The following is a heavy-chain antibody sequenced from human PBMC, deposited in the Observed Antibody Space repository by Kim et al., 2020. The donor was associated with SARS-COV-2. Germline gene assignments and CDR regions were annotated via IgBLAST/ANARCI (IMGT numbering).Heavy chain of an antibody. CDR1: GGSISSSSYY. V-gene: IGHV4-39*01. Sequence: SETLSLTCTVSGGSISSSSYYWGWIRQPPGKGLEWIGSIYYSGSTYYNLSLKSRGTISVDTSKNQFSLKLSAVTAADTAVYYCARKKPDYYGSGSYPYYFDYWGQGTLVTVSS. CDR2: IYYSGST. CDR3: ARKKPDYYGSGSYPYYFDY. D-gene: IGHD3-10*01. J-gene: IGHJ4*02.